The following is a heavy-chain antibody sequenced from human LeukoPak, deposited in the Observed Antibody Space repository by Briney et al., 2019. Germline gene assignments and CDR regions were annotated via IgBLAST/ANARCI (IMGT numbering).Heavy chain of an antibody. D-gene: IGHD2-21*02. CDR3: SRDSLSSCGGDCYSGLDV. V-gene: IGHV3-74*01. CDR1: GFTFSNHW. CDR2: IKSDGSST. Sequence: SGGSLRLSCAASGFTFSNHWMHWVRQAPGEALMWVSRIKSDGSSTTYADSVKGRFTISRDNAKNTLYLQMNSLRAEDTAVYYCSRDSLSSCGGDCYSGLDVWGQGTTVTVSS. J-gene: IGHJ6*02.